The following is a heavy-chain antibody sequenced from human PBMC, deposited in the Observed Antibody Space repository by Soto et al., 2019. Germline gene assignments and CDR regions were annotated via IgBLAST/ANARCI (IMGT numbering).Heavy chain of an antibody. CDR2: IYESGYT. V-gene: IGHV4-31*03. J-gene: IGHJ5*02. CDR1: GASVSSGAYY. Sequence: SETLSLTCTVSGASVSSGAYYWGWVRQRPGRGLEWIGYIYESGYTYYNTSLKSRLTISLDRSNNQFSLGLTSVTAADTAVYYCVRALRHTAMVYPWLDPWGQGTLVTVSS. D-gene: IGHD5-18*01. CDR3: VRALRHTAMVYPWLDP.